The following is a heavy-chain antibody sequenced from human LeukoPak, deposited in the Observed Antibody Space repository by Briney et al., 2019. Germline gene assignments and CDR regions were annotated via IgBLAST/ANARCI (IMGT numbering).Heavy chain of an antibody. CDR1: GGSISSYY. D-gene: IGHD2-2*02. V-gene: IGHV4-59*01. CDR3: ARFHDIVVVPAAIGWFDP. CDR2: IYYSGST. Sequence: SETLSLTFTVSGGSISSYYWSWIRQPPGKGLEWIGSIYYSGSTNYNPSLKSRVTISVDTSKNQFSLKLSSVTAADTAVYYCARFHDIVVVPAAIGWFDPWGQGTLVTVSS. J-gene: IGHJ5*02.